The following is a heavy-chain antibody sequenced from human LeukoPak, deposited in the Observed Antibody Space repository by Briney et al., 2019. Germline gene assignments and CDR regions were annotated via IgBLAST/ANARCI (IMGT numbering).Heavy chain of an antibody. CDR3: ARGTGLYSSSWSRAHNWFDP. V-gene: IGHV4-39*07. CDR1: GGSISSSSYY. Sequence: NTSETLSLTCTVSGGSISSSSYYWGWIRQPPGKGLEWIGEINHSGSTNYNPSLKSRVTISVETSKNQFSLKLSSVTAADTAVYYCARGTGLYSSSWSRAHNWFDPWGQGTLVTVSS. D-gene: IGHD6-6*01. CDR2: INHSGST. J-gene: IGHJ5*02.